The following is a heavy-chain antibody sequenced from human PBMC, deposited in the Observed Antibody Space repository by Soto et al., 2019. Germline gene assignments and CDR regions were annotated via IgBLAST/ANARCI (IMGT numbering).Heavy chain of an antibody. V-gene: IGHV3-21*01. CDR3: ARDRVMDYGDYSGHDY. Sequence: GGSLRLSCAASGFTFSSYSMNWVRQAPGKGLEWVSSISSSSSYIYYADSVKGRFTISRDNAKNSLYLQMNSLRAEDTAVYYCARDRVMDYGDYSGHDYWGQGTLVTVSS. CDR1: GFTFSSYS. CDR2: ISSSSSYI. D-gene: IGHD4-17*01. J-gene: IGHJ4*02.